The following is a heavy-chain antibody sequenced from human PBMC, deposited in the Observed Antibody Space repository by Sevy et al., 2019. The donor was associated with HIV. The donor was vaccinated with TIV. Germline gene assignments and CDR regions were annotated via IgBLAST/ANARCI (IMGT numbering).Heavy chain of an antibody. CDR1: GFTFSDAW. J-gene: IGHJ4*02. CDR2: IKTKIDGGKA. V-gene: IGHV3-15*01. Sequence: GGSLRLSCAGTGFTFSDAWMTWVRQAPGKGLEWVGRIKTKIDGGKADYGAPVEGRFTISKEDSKNMLFLQMNSLKPEDTAVYYCTRDRYSSSSVFDYWGQGTLVTVSS. D-gene: IGHD6-6*01. CDR3: TRDRYSSSSVFDY.